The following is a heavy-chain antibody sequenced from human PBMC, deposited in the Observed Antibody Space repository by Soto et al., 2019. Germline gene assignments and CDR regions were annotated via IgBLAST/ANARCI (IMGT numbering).Heavy chain of an antibody. CDR3: ATYCSSTSCYRGGLYYFDY. CDR2: IYPGDSDT. Sequence: RGESLKISCKGSGYSFTSYWIGWVRQMPGKGLEWMGIIYPGDSDTRYSPSFQGQVTISADKSISTAYLQWSSLKASDTAMYYCATYCSSTSCYRGGLYYFDYWGQGTLVTVSS. V-gene: IGHV5-51*01. CDR1: GYSFTSYW. J-gene: IGHJ4*02. D-gene: IGHD2-2*01.